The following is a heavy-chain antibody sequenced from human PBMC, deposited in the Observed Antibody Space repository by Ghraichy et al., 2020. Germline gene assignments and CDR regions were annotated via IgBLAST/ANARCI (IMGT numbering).Heavy chain of an antibody. V-gene: IGHV4-61*02. J-gene: IGHJ4*02. CDR2: IYTSGST. CDR3: ARAVVTPFFDY. Sequence: SETLSLTCTVSGGSISSGSYYWSWIRQPAGKGLEWIGRIYTSGSTNYNPSLKSRVTISVDTSKNQFSLKLSSVTAADTAVYYCARAVVTPFFDYWGQGTLVTVSS. D-gene: IGHD4-23*01. CDR1: GGSISSGSYY.